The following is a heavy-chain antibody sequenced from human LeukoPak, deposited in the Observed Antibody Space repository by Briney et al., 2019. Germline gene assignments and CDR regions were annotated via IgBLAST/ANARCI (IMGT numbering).Heavy chain of an antibody. Sequence: AASVKVSCKASGYTLTAYYMHWVRLAPGQGLEWMGWINPNTGGTNYAQKFQGRVTMTWDTSISTAYMELRGLRSDDTAVFYCASSDGYNKAGYYYYMDVWGKGATVTVSS. V-gene: IGHV1-2*02. CDR1: GYTLTAYY. CDR2: INPNTGGT. D-gene: IGHD5-24*01. CDR3: ASSDGYNKAGYYYYMDV. J-gene: IGHJ6*03.